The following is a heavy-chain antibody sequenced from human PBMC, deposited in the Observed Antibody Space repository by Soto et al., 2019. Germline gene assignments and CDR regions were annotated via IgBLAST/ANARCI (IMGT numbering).Heavy chain of an antibody. CDR1: GYSITNVNW. D-gene: IGHD2-2*01. J-gene: IGHJ3*02. V-gene: IGHV4-28*01. CDR3: ARSPYADALDI. CDR2: IFHSGTT. Sequence: QVQLQESGPGLVKPSDTLSLTCAVSGYSITNVNWWAWIRQPPGKGLEWIGYIFHSGTTHYNPSLKSRVTMSVDTSENQFSLKVDSLTAEDTAVYYCARSPYADALDIWGQGTTVIVSS.